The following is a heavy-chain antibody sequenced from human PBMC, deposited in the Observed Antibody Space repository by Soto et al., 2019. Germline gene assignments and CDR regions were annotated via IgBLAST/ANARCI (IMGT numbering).Heavy chain of an antibody. D-gene: IGHD2-21*02. CDR2: IYWGGDR. J-gene: IGHJ6*02. V-gene: IGHV2-5*02. CDR3: VHSRCGGDCLQSYSSHYYYGMDI. CDR1: GFSLSTGGMG. Sequence: QITLKESGPTLVKPTQTLTLTCTFSGFSLSTGGMGVGWIRQPPGKALEWLALIYWGGDRRYRPSLMSRLTIAKDTSKTQVVLTMTNMDPVDTATYYCVHSRCGGDCLQSYSSHYYYGMDIWGQGTTVTFSS.